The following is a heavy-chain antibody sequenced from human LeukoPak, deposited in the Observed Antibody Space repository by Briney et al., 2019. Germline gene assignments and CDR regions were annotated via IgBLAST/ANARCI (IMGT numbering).Heavy chain of an antibody. D-gene: IGHD1-26*01. Sequence: GGSLRLSCAASGFTFSSYAMHWVRRAPGKGLEWVAVISYDGSNKYYADSVKGRFTISRDNSKNTLYLQMNSLRAEDTAVYYCAAQWELTTFDYWGQGTLVTVSS. J-gene: IGHJ4*02. CDR3: AAQWELTTFDY. CDR2: ISYDGSNK. CDR1: GFTFSSYA. V-gene: IGHV3-30-3*01.